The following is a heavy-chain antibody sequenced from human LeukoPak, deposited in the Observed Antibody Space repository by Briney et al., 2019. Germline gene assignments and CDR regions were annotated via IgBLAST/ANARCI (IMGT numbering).Heavy chain of an antibody. CDR1: GGSISSRHHY. CDR2: VYYRGNT. D-gene: IGHD3-22*01. V-gene: IGHV4-39*01. CDR3: ARLDNSGYYTLDY. J-gene: IGHJ4*02. Sequence: SETLSLTCTVSGGSISSRHHYWGWIRQPPGKGLEWIGNVYYRGNTYYNPSLKSRVTISVDTSKSQFSLKRSSVTAADSAVYYCARLDNSGYYTLDYWGQGTLVAISS.